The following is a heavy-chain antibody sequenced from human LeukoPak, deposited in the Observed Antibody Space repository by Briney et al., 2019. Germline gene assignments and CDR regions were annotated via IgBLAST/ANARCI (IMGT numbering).Heavy chain of an antibody. Sequence: PGGSLRLSCAASGFTLSSYAMSWVRQAPGKGLEWVSAISGSGGSTYYADSVKGRFTISRDNSKNTLYLQMNSLRAEDTAVYYCAKQGGRIVGAPLDYWGQGTLVTVSS. J-gene: IGHJ4*02. CDR1: GFTLSSYA. CDR2: ISGSGGST. V-gene: IGHV3-23*01. CDR3: AKQGGRIVGAPLDY. D-gene: IGHD1-26*01.